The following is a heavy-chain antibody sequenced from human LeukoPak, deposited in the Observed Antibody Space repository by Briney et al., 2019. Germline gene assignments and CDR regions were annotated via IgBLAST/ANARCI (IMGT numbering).Heavy chain of an antibody. CDR3: ARDGGSGWYYFDY. V-gene: IGHV3-20*04. Sequence: GGSLRLSCAASGFTFDDYGMSWVRQAPGKGLEWVSGINWNGGSTVYADSVKGRFTISRDNAKHSLYLQMNSLRAEDTALYYCARDGGSGWYYFDYWGQGTLVTVSS. CDR1: GFTFDDYG. CDR2: INWNGGST. D-gene: IGHD6-19*01. J-gene: IGHJ4*01.